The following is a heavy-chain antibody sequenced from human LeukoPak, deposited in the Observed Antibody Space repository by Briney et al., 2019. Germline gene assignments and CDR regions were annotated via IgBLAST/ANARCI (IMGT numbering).Heavy chain of an antibody. CDR3: ARVVYYDSSGHPAFYFDY. D-gene: IGHD3-22*01. CDR2: INSGGST. Sequence: GGSLRLSCAASGGTVSSNYRSWVRQPPGKGLEWVSVINSGGSTYYADSVKGRFTVSRDNSKNTLYLQMNILRAEDTAVYYCARVVYYDSSGHPAFYFDYWGQGTLVTVSS. J-gene: IGHJ4*02. V-gene: IGHV3-53*01. CDR1: GGTVSSNY.